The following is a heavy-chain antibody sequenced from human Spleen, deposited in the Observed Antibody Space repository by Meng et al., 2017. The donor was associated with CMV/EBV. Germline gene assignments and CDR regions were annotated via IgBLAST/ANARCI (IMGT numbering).Heavy chain of an antibody. V-gene: IGHV3-48*03. CDR3: ARLEVAARLVIDYFDF. D-gene: IGHD2-15*01. CDR1: GFTFSSYE. CDR2: ISSSGFTI. Sequence: GESLKISCAASGFTFSSYEMNWVRQAPGKGLEWVSYISSSGFTIFYGDSVKGRFTISRDNARNSLYLQMNSLRAEDTAVYYCARLEVAARLVIDYFDFWGQGTLVTVSS. J-gene: IGHJ4*02.